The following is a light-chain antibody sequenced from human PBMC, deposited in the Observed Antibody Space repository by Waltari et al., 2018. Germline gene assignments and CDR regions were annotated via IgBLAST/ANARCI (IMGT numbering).Light chain of an antibody. Sequence: QSALTQPASVSGSPGQSITISCTGTSSDVGNYNYVSWYQQHPGEAPKLIIYEVSNRPSGVSNRFAASKSGNTASLTISGLQAEDEAHYYCSSFTTSSTLGVFGGGTKLTVL. CDR3: SSFTTSSTLGV. CDR2: EVS. J-gene: IGLJ3*02. CDR1: SSDVGNYNY. V-gene: IGLV2-14*01.